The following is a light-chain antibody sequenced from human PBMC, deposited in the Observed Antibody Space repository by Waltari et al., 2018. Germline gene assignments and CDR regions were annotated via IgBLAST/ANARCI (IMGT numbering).Light chain of an antibody. V-gene: IGKV1-27*01. CDR1: QDINNY. Sequence: DIQMTQSPSSLSASVGDRVTITCRASQDINNYLVWYQQKPGKVPKVLIYGSSTLQSGVPSRFSGSGSGTDFTLTITSLQPEDVATYYCQQYNSAPLTFGPGTKVDIK. J-gene: IGKJ3*01. CDR3: QQYNSAPLT. CDR2: GSS.